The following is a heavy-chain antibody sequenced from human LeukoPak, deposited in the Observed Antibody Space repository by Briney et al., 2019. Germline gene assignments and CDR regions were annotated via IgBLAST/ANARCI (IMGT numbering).Heavy chain of an antibody. D-gene: IGHD3-22*01. V-gene: IGHV3-30*04. J-gene: IGHJ4*02. CDR3: ARDGPYYYDSSGYYYYFDY. Sequence: PGMSLRLSCAASGFTFSSYAMHWVRQAPGKGLEWVAVISYDGSNKYYADSVKGRFTISRDNSKNTLYLQMNSLRAEDTAVYYCARDGPYYYDSSGYYYYFDYWGQGTLVTVSS. CDR1: GFTFSSYA. CDR2: ISYDGSNK.